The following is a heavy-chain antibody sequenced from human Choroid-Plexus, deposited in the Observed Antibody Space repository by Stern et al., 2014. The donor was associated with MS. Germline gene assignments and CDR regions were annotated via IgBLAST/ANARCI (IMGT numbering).Heavy chain of an antibody. V-gene: IGHV3-30*18. J-gene: IGHJ5*02. Sequence: VQLVESGGGVVQPGRPLRLSCVASGFTFAGCAMHWVRQAPGKGLECVAGVSYDGSNKYYADSVKGRFTISRDNSQNTLYMQMSSLRPEDTAVYYCAKDRHYLTYFFDHWGQGSLVTVSS. CDR1: GFTFAGCA. D-gene: IGHD2/OR15-2a*01. CDR2: VSYDGSNK. CDR3: AKDRHYLTYFFDH.